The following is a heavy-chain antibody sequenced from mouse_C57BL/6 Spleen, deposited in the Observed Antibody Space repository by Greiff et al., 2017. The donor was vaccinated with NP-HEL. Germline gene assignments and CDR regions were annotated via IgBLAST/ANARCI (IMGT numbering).Heavy chain of an antibody. CDR1: GYTFTSYW. Sequence: QVQLKQPGTELVKPGASVKLSCKASGYTFTSYWMHWVKQRPGQGLEWIGNINPSNGGTNYNEKLKSKATLTVDKSSSTAYMQLSSLTSEDAAVYYCARSMITSADWYFDVWGTGTTVTVSS. CDR3: ARSMITSADWYFDV. CDR2: INPSNGGT. D-gene: IGHD2-4*01. J-gene: IGHJ1*03. V-gene: IGHV1-53*01.